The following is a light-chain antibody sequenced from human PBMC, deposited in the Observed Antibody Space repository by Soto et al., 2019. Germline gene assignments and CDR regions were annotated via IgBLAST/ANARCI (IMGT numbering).Light chain of an antibody. J-gene: IGKJ2*01. V-gene: IGKV3-20*01. CDR2: DTS. CDR1: QTLGTKY. Sequence: EIVLTQSPGTLSLSPEERATLSCRASQTLGTKYLAWYQQKPGQAPSLLIYDTSNRATGVPDRFSCSGSGTDFTLTISRLEPEDFAVYYCHHYGTSPPNTFGQGTKLEIK. CDR3: HHYGTSPPNT.